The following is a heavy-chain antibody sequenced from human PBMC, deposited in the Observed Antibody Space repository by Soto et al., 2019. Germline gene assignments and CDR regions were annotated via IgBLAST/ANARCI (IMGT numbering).Heavy chain of an antibody. D-gene: IGHD4-4*01. CDR3: AREGINNYNEYYFDS. V-gene: IGHV3-21*01. Sequence: GGSLRLSCAASGFTFSTYSMNRVRQAPGKGLEWVSSISGSGNYTHYADFLRGRFTISRDNAKTSLYLQMNSLRAEDTAVYYCAREGINNYNEYYFDSWGQGTVVTVSS. J-gene: IGHJ4*02. CDR2: ISGSGNYT. CDR1: GFTFSTYS.